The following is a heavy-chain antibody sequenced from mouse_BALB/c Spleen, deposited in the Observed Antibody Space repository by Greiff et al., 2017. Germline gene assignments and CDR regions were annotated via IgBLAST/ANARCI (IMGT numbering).Heavy chain of an antibody. CDR3: AREGVYDGYPY. D-gene: IGHD2-3*01. J-gene: IGHJ2*01. V-gene: IGHV1-14*01. CDR2: INPYNDGT. CDR1: GYTFTSYV. Sequence: EVQLQQSGPELVKPGASVKMSCKASGYTFTSYVMHWVKQKPGQGLEWIGYINPYNDGTKYNEKFKGKATLTSDKSSSTAYMELSSLTSEDSAVYYCAREGVYDGYPYWGQGTTLTVSS.